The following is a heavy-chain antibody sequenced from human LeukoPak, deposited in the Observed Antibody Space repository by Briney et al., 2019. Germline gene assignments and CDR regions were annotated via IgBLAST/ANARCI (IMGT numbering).Heavy chain of an antibody. CDR2: IYPGDSDT. CDR3: ARHGVMVPPRGYYYYYMDV. J-gene: IGHJ6*03. Sequence: GESLKISCKGSGYSFTSYWIGWVRQMPGKSLEWTGIIYPGDSDTRYSPSFQGQVTISADKSISTAYLQWSSLKASDTAMYYCARHGVMVPPRGYYYYYMDVWGKGTTVTVSS. D-gene: IGHD3-10*01. V-gene: IGHV5-51*01. CDR1: GYSFTSYW.